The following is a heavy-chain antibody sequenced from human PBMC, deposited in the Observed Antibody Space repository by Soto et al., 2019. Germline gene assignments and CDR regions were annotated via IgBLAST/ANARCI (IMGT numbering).Heavy chain of an antibody. CDR3: ARPNWDYGERGYYFYGMDV. J-gene: IGHJ6*02. CDR2: ISNDNGDT. V-gene: IGHV1-18*04. D-gene: IGHD4-17*01. Sequence: EASVKVSCKASGYTFTTYGITWVRQAPGQGLEWMGWISNDNGDTDYAQKLQGRVTMTTDTSTTTAYMELRSLTSDDTAVYYCARPNWDYGERGYYFYGMDVWGQGTTVTVSS. CDR1: GYTFTTYG.